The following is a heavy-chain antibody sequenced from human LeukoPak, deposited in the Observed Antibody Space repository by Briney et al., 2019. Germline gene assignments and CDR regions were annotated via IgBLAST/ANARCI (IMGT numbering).Heavy chain of an antibody. Sequence: GGSLRLSCAASGFTFSSYAMSWVRQAPGKGLEWVSAISGSGGSTYYADSVKRRFTISRDNSKNTLYLQMNSLRAEDTAVYYCAREHTPFGSGCTAAYWGQGTLVTVSS. CDR3: AREHTPFGSGCTAAY. CDR1: GFTFSSYA. J-gene: IGHJ4*02. D-gene: IGHD6-19*01. V-gene: IGHV3-23*01. CDR2: ISGSGGST.